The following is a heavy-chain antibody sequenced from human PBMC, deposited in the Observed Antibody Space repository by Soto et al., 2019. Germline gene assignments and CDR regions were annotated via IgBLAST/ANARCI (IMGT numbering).Heavy chain of an antibody. V-gene: IGHV4-61*01. J-gene: IGHJ5*02. D-gene: IGHD6-6*01. Sequence: SETLSLTCTVSGGSVSSGSYYWSWIRQPPGKGLEWIGYIYYSGSTNYNPSLKSRVTISVDTSKNQFSLKLSSVTAADTAVYYCAREIEYSSSRWFDPWGQGTLVTVSS. CDR2: IYYSGST. CDR1: GGSVSSGSYY. CDR3: AREIEYSSSRWFDP.